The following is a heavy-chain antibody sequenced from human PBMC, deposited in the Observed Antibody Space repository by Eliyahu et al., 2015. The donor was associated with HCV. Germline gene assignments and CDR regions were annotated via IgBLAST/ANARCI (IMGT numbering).Heavy chain of an antibody. CDR3: ARGFWSLVRGYYFDY. J-gene: IGHJ4*02. CDR1: GGSFSGYY. CDR2: INHSGSA. V-gene: IGHV4-34*02. D-gene: IGHD3-10*01. Sequence: QVQLQQWGAGLLEPSETLSLTCAVYGGSFSGYYWTWIRQSPGKGLEWIGEINHSGSANYNPSLESRVTISVDTSKNQFSLKLTSVTAADTSLYYCARGFWSLVRGYYFDYWGQGTLVTVSS.